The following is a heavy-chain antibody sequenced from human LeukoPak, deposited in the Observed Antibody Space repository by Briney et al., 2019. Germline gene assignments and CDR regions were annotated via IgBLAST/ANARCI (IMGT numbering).Heavy chain of an antibody. Sequence: SETLSLTCTVSGGSLSSYSWSWIRQPAGKGLEWIGRIYASGYTDYNPSLRIRVAMSVDTSKNQFSLKVTPVTAADTAVYYCARVARCTSCFDVDYWGQGTLVTVSS. CDR3: ARVARCTSCFDVDY. CDR1: GGSLSSYS. D-gene: IGHD2-2*01. V-gene: IGHV4-4*07. CDR2: IYASGYT. J-gene: IGHJ4*02.